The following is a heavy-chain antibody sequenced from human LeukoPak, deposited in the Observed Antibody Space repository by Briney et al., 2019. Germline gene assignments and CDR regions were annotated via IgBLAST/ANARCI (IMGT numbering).Heavy chain of an antibody. CDR2: ISGSGGST. J-gene: IGHJ4*02. V-gene: IGHV3-23*01. CDR1: GFTFSSYA. Sequence: LSGGSLRLSCAASGFTFSSYATSWVRQAPGKGLEWVSAISGSGGSTYYADSVKGRFTISRDNSKNTLYLQMNSLRAEDTAVYYCAKISFFTYYDFWSGYPIDYWGQGTLVTVSS. D-gene: IGHD3-3*01. CDR3: AKISFFTYYDFWSGYPIDY.